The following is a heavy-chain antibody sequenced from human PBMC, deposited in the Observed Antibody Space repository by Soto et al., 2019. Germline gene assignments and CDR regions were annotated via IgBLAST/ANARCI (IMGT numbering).Heavy chain of an antibody. Sequence: QVQLQESGPGLVKPSETLSLTCTVSGGSISSDYWSWIRQPPRQGLEWVGYVYYSGSTNYNPSLKSRATISVDTSKNQFSLKLSSVTAADTAVYDCAIRWNVTYNWNHPFSFDIWGQGTMVTVSS. J-gene: IGHJ3*02. D-gene: IGHD1-20*01. CDR2: VYYSGST. CDR1: GGSISSDY. V-gene: IGHV4-59*08. CDR3: AIRWNVTYNWNHPFSFDI.